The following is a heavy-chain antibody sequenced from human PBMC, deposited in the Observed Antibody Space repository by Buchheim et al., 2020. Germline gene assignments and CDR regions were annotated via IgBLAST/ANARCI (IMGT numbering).Heavy chain of an antibody. CDR1: GFTFGTYS. CDR2: ISGSSSSI. V-gene: IGHV3-48*01. J-gene: IGHJ4*02. D-gene: IGHD1-26*01. CDR3: ARKEQSPFDY. Sequence: EVQLVESGGGLVQPGGSLRLSCAASGFTFGTYSMNWVRQAPGKGLEWISYISGSSSSIYYADSVKGRFTISRDNPKNTLTLQMNSLRAEDTAVYYCARKEQSPFDYWGQGTL.